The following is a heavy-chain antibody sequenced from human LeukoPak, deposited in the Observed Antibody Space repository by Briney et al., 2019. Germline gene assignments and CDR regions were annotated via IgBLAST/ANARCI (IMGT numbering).Heavy chain of an antibody. CDR1: GYIFATYW. D-gene: IGHD5-18*01. V-gene: IGHV5-51*01. CDR3: ARPYSYDYGRVDY. J-gene: IGHJ4*02. Sequence: GESLKTSCKGPGYIFATYWIGWVRQMPGKGLEWMGIIYPGDSDTRYSPAFQGQVTISADKSISTAYLQWSSLKASDTAMYYCARPYSYDYGRVDYWGQGTLVTVSS. CDR2: IYPGDSDT.